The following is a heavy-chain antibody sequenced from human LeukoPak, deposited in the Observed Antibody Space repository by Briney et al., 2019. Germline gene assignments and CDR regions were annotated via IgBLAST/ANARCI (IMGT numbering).Heavy chain of an antibody. CDR1: GFTFSNAW. CDR3: TTETGYSSGWYEIDY. D-gene: IGHD6-19*01. J-gene: IGHJ4*02. Sequence: GGSLRLSCAASGFTFSNAWMSWVRQAPGKGLEWVGRIKSKTDGGTTDYAAPVKGRFTISRDDSKNTLYLQMNSLKTEDTAVYYCTTETGYSSGWYEIDYWGQGTLVTVSS. CDR2: IKSKTDGGTT. V-gene: IGHV3-15*01.